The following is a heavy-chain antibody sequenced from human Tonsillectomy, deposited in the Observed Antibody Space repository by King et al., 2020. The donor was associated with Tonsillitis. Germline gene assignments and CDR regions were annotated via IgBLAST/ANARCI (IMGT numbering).Heavy chain of an antibody. CDR2: IYNSGST. J-gene: IGHJ2*01. V-gene: IGHV4-61*02. CDR3: ASVEWLWGDVGYFDL. CDR1: GGSFNSGSYF. D-gene: IGHD3-3*01. Sequence: VQLQESGPGLVKPSQTLSLTCAVSGGSFNSGSYFWSWIRQPAGKGLEWIGRIYNSGSTNYNPSLKSRVTMSVDTSKNQFSLKLSSVTAADTAVYYCASVEWLWGDVGYFDLWGRGTLVTVSS.